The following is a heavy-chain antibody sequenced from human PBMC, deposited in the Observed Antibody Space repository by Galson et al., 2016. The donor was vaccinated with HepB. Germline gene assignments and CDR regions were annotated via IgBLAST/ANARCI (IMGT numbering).Heavy chain of an antibody. V-gene: IGHV4-30-4*01. J-gene: IGHJ5*02. CDR2: IYFSGRT. CDR1: GGSISDNDFY. CDR3: ARLFLPAAGDWRFDP. D-gene: IGHD6-13*01. Sequence: TLSLTCNVSGGSISDNDFYWSWIRQPPGKGLEWMGYIYFSGRTYYSPSVQSRITMSVDTSKNQFSLKLTSVTAADTAIYYCARLFLPAAGDWRFDPWGQGTLVTVSP.